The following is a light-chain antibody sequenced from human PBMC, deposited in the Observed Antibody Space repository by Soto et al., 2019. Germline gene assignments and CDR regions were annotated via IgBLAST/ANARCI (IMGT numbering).Light chain of an antibody. CDR2: GAS. CDR3: QQRNVWPTIT. CDR1: HSVNSH. Sequence: MRMTQYPATLSVSPGERVTLSCRTSHSVNSHVAWYQQKPGQAPRLLMYGASTRATGIPARFSGSRSGTEFTLTINSLETEDFAVYYCQQRNVWPTITFGQGTRLEIK. J-gene: IGKJ5*01. V-gene: IGKV3-15*01.